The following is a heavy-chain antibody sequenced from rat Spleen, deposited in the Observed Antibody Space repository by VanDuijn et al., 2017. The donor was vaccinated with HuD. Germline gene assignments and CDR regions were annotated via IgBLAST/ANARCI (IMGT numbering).Heavy chain of an antibody. D-gene: IGHD1-4*01. J-gene: IGHJ4*01. CDR3: ARHRGPGYNYYVMDA. CDR1: GFTFNNYW. V-gene: IGHV5-31*01. CDR2: ISTSGGST. Sequence: EVQLVESGGGLVQPGRSLKLFCVASGFTFNNYWMTWIRQAPTKGLEWVASISTSGGSTYYRDSVKGRFTVSRDNAKSTLYLQMDSLRSEDTATYYCARHRGPGYNYYVMDAWGQGASVTVSS.